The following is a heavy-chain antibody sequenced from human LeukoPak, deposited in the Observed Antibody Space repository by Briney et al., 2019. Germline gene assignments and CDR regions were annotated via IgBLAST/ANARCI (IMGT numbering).Heavy chain of an antibody. CDR2: ISWNSGSI. Sequence: GRSLRLSCAASGFTFDDYAMHWVRQAPGKGLEWVSGISWNSGSIGYADSVKGRFTISRDNAKNSLYLQMNSLRAEDTALYYCAKDSGRMAREYNWFDPWGQGTLVTVSS. J-gene: IGHJ5*02. CDR3: AKDSGRMAREYNWFDP. CDR1: GFTFDDYA. D-gene: IGHD1-26*01. V-gene: IGHV3-9*01.